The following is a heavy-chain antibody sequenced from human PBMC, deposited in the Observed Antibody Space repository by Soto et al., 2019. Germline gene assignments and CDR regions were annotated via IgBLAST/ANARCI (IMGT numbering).Heavy chain of an antibody. CDR3: ARDTIFGVVISYYMDG. V-gene: IGHV3-48*01. CDR2: ISSSSSTI. D-gene: IGHD3-3*01. Sequence: PGGSLRLSCAASGFTFSSYSMNWVRQAPGKGLEWVSYISSSSSTIYYADSVKGRFTISRDNAKNSLYLQMNSLRAEDTAVYYCARDTIFGVVISYYMDGWGKGTTVTVSS. J-gene: IGHJ6*03. CDR1: GFTFSSYS.